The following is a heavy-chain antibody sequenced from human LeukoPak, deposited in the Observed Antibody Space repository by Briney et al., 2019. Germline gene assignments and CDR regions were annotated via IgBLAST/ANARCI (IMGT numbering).Heavy chain of an antibody. CDR2: IYYSGST. V-gene: IGHV4-59*01. CDR3: ARYYDSSGYSYYFDY. J-gene: IGHJ4*02. CDR1: GGSISSYY. Sequence: PSETLSLTCTVSGGSISSYYWSWIRQPPGKGLEWIGYIYYSGSTNYNPSLKSRVTISVDTSKNQFSLKLSSVTAADTAVYYCARYYDSSGYSYYFDYWGQGTLVTVSS. D-gene: IGHD3-22*01.